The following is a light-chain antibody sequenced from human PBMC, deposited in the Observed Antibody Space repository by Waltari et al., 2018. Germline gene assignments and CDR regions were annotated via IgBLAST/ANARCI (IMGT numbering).Light chain of an antibody. V-gene: IGLV1-44*01. Sequence: QSMLTQPPSASGTPGQRVTISCSGTYSNIGSNVVNWYQQLPGKAPQLLIYRSDRRPSGVPVRFSGSKSGSSASLAIDGLHSEDEADYYCASWDDSLNGHWVFGGGTKVTVL. J-gene: IGLJ3*02. CDR2: RSD. CDR1: YSNIGSNV. CDR3: ASWDDSLNGHWV.